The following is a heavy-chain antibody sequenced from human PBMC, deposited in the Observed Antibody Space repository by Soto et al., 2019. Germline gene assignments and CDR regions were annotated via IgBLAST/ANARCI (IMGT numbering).Heavy chain of an antibody. Sequence: GESLKISCTVSGFIFSDYGMHWVRQAPGKGLEWLADVSYDGNNKFYADSVKGRFTISKDNSRNTLYLQMNSLRTEDTAIYYCAKRGYDGSHKHLDYWGQGTLVTVSS. D-gene: IGHD3-16*01. V-gene: IGHV3-30*18. J-gene: IGHJ4*02. CDR2: VSYDGNNK. CDR1: GFIFSDYG. CDR3: AKRGYDGSHKHLDY.